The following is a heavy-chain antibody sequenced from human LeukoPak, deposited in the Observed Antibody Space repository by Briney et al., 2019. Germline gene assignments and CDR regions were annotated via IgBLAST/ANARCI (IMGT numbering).Heavy chain of an antibody. CDR1: GYTFTVYY. CDR3: ARVATTARIIFGY. D-gene: IGHD5-12*01. CDR2: INPNSGDT. V-gene: IGHV1-2*02. J-gene: IGHJ4*02. Sequence: ASVKVSCKASGYTFTVYYMHCVRHAPGPGLECMGWINPNSGDTSNDPKLQGRVTMTRDTYIDTVYMELSRLRSDDTAVYYYARVATTARIIFGYWGQGTLVTVSS.